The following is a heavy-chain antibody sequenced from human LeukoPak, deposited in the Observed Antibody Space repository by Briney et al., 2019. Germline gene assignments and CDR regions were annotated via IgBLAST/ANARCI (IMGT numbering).Heavy chain of an antibody. CDR3: ARHGRNWFDY. V-gene: IGHV5-51*01. J-gene: IGHJ4*02. Sequence: GESLKISCKGSGYSFTAYWIGWVRQMPGKGLECMGIIYPDDSNTRYSPSFQGQVTISADKSISTAYLQWSSLKASDTAMYYCARHGRNWFDYWGQGTLVTVSS. CDR1: GYSFTAYW. D-gene: IGHD1-20*01. CDR2: IYPDDSNT.